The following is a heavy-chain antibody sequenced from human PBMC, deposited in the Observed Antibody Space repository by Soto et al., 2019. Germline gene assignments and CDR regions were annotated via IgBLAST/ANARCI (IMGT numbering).Heavy chain of an antibody. CDR3: PSSLWDLFYFDY. CDR1: GFTFSSYA. J-gene: IGHJ4*02. V-gene: IGHV3-30-3*01. CDR2: ISYDGSNK. Sequence: QVQLVESGGGVVQPGRSLRLSCAASGFTFSSYAMHWVRQAPGKGLEWVAVISYDGSNKYYADSVKGRFTISRHNSKNPLYLHMNSLRAEDTAVYYCPSSLWDLFYFDYWGQVTLVTVSS. D-gene: IGHD1-26*01.